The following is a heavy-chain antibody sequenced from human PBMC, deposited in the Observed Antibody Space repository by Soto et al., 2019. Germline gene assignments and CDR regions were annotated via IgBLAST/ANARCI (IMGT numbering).Heavy chain of an antibody. Sequence: QVQLVQSGAEVQKPGSSVKVSCKASGGTFSSYAISWVRQAPGQGLEWMGGIIPIFGTANYAQKFQGRVTITADESTSTAYMELSSLRSEDTAVYYCARARLGVVVPAATQWFDPWGQGTLVTVSS. CDR2: IIPIFGTA. CDR1: GGTFSSYA. V-gene: IGHV1-69*01. CDR3: ARARLGVVVPAATQWFDP. J-gene: IGHJ5*02. D-gene: IGHD2-2*01.